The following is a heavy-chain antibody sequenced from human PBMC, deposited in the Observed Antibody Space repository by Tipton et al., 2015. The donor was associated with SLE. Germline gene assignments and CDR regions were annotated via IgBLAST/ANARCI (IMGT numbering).Heavy chain of an antibody. V-gene: IGHV4-34*01. CDR3: ARAPGLDRDYYYYYYMDV. CDR2: INHSGGT. CDR1: GGSFSGYC. Sequence: LRLSCAVYGGSFSGYCWSWIRQPPGKGLEWIGEINHSGGTNYNPSLKSRVTISVDTSKNQFSLKLSSVTAADTAVYYCARAPGLDRDYYYYYYMDVWGKGTTVTVSS. D-gene: IGHD3/OR15-3a*01. J-gene: IGHJ6*03.